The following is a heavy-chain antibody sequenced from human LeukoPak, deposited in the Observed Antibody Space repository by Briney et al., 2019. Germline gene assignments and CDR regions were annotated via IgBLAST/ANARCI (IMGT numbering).Heavy chain of an antibody. Sequence: SETLSLTCAVYGGSFSGYYWSWIRQPPGKGLEWIGEINHSGSTNYNPSLKSRVTISVDTSKNQFSLKLSSVTAADTAVYYCARHVYDFWSGYARPKTQDNYGMDVWGQGTTVTVSS. J-gene: IGHJ6*02. V-gene: IGHV4-34*01. CDR2: INHSGST. D-gene: IGHD3-3*01. CDR3: ARHVYDFWSGYARPKTQDNYGMDV. CDR1: GGSFSGYY.